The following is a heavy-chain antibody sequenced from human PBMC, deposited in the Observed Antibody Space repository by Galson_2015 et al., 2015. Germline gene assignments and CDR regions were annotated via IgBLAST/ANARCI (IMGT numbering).Heavy chain of an antibody. J-gene: IGHJ4*02. Sequence: TLSLTCTVYGGSISSGSYYWTWIRQPAGKGLEWIGRIFTYGNTDYNPSLQSRVSISIDTSRRQFSLWLNSLTAADTAVYYCAREVLRLSRDGYNYYALDYWGQGTLVTVSS. CDR3: AREVLRLSRDGYNYYALDY. V-gene: IGHV4-61*02. D-gene: IGHD5-24*01. CDR1: GGSISSGSYY. CDR2: IFTYGNT.